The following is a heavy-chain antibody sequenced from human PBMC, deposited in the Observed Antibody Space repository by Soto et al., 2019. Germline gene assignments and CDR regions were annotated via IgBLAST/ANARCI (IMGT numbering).Heavy chain of an antibody. CDR2: INPSGGST. CDR3: AREVERGYSYGYLEY. V-gene: IGHV1-46*01. D-gene: IGHD5-18*01. J-gene: IGHJ4*02. Sequence: QVQLVQSGAEVKKPGASVKVSCKASGYTFTSYYMHWVRQAPGQGLEWMGIINPSGGSTSYAQKFQGRVTMTRDTSTSTVYMELSSVRSEDTAVYYCAREVERGYSYGYLEYWGQGTLVTVSS. CDR1: GYTFTSYY.